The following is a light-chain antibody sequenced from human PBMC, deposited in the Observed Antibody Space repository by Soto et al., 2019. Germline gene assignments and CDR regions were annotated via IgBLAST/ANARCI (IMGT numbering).Light chain of an antibody. CDR1: SGHGSYA. CDR3: QTWGTGIQV. Sequence: QLVLTQSRSASASLGASVKLTCTLSSGHGSYAIAWHQQQPEKGPRYLMKLNSDGSHSKGDGVPDRFSGSSSGAERYLTFYSLQSEDEADYYCQTWGTGIQVFGTGTKVTVL. J-gene: IGLJ1*01. V-gene: IGLV4-69*01. CDR2: LNSDGSH.